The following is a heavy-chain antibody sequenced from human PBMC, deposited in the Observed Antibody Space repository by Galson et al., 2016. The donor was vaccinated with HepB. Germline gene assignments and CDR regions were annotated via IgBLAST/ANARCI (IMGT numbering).Heavy chain of an antibody. V-gene: IGHV3-21*01. J-gene: IGHJ4*02. D-gene: IGHD4-17*01. CDR3: ARSLLTVTSPFGY. CDR1: GFTLSNFT. Sequence: SLRLSCAASGFTLSNFTMSWVRQAPGRGLEWVSSIIRTSDYISYADSVKGRFTVSRDNAENSVYLQMNSLRVDDTAVYYCARSLLTVTSPFGYWGQGTLVTVSS. CDR2: IIRTSDYI.